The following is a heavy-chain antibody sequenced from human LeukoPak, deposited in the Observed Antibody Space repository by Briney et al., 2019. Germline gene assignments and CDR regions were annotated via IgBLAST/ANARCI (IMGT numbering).Heavy chain of an antibody. Sequence: SETLSLTCTVSGGSISSSSYYWGWLRQPPGTGLEWIGSIYYSGSTYYNPSLKSRVTISVDTSKNQFSLKLSSVTAADTAVYYCARTYSSGWYYFDYWGQGTLVTVSS. D-gene: IGHD6-19*01. J-gene: IGHJ4*02. CDR2: IYYSGST. CDR3: ARTYSSGWYYFDY. CDR1: GGSISSSSYY. V-gene: IGHV4-39*01.